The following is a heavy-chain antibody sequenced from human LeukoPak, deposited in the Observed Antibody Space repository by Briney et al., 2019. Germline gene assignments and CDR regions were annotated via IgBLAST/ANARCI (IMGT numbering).Heavy chain of an antibody. J-gene: IGHJ4*02. Sequence: GGSLRLSCAASGFRFSVYYMAWVRQAPGKGLEWVGLSRNKEKRYSTEYGASVKGRVTISRDDSKNLMYLEMKSLKSEDTAVYYCVGGYDYWGQGTLVTVS. CDR3: VGGYDY. D-gene: IGHD2-15*01. CDR1: GFRFSVYY. V-gene: IGHV3-72*01. CDR2: SRNKEKRYST.